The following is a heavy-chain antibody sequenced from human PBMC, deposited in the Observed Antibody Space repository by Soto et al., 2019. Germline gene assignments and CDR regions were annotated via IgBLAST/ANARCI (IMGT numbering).Heavy chain of an antibody. CDR3: VRVGGPYYYGSGSYYSFDY. V-gene: IGHV3-48*03. Sequence: GGSLRLSCAASGFTFSSYEMNWVRQAPGKGLEWVSYISSSGSTIYYADSVKGRFTISRDNAKNSLYLQMNSLRAEDTAVYYCVRVGGPYYYGSGSYYSFDYWGQGTLVTVSS. D-gene: IGHD3-10*01. CDR2: ISSSGSTI. J-gene: IGHJ4*02. CDR1: GFTFSSYE.